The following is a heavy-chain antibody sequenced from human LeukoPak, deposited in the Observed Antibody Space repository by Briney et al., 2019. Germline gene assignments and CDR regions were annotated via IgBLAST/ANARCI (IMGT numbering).Heavy chain of an antibody. CDR2: IVVGSGNT. CDR1: GFTFTSSA. Sequence: SVKVSCKASGFTFTSSAAQWVRQARGQRLEWIGWIVVGSGNTNYAQKFQERVAITRDMSTSTAYMELSSLRSEDTAVYYCAAWIQDRGVAAANGYFQHWGQGTLVTVSS. J-gene: IGHJ1*01. D-gene: IGHD6-13*01. V-gene: IGHV1-58*01. CDR3: AAWIQDRGVAAANGYFQH.